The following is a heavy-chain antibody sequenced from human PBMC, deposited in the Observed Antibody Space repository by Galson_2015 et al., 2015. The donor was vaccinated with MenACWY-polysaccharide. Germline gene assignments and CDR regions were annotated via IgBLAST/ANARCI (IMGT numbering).Heavy chain of an antibody. CDR2: ISYDGSNK. J-gene: IGHJ6*02. CDR1: EFTFSSYA. D-gene: IGHD2-2*01. Sequence: SLRLSCAASEFTFSSYAMHWVRQAPGKGLEWVAVISYDGSNKYYADSVKGRFTISRDNSESAVYLQMNTLRAEDTAVYYCARAYCSRISFFGMHVWGQGATVTVSS. V-gene: IGHV3-30-3*01. CDR3: ARAYCSRISFFGMHV.